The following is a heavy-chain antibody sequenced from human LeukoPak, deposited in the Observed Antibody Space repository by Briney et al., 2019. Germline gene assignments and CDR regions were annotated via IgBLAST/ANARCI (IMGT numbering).Heavy chain of an antibody. CDR2: ISAYNGNT. D-gene: IGHD4-23*01. V-gene: IGHV1-18*01. Sequence: ASVKVSCKASGYTFTSYGISWVRQAPGQGLEWMGWISAYNGNTNYAQKLQGRVTMTTDTSTSTAYMELRSLRSDDTAVYYCARVREVVTLGWFDPWGQGTLVTVSS. CDR3: ARVREVVTLGWFDP. J-gene: IGHJ5*02. CDR1: GYTFTSYG.